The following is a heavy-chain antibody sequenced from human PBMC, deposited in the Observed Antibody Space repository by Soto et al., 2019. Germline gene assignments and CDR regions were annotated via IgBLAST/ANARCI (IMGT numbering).Heavy chain of an antibody. J-gene: IGHJ5*02. CDR1: GFPFGNYW. CDR3: ASARHIGP. Sequence: SGAASGFPFGNYWMSWVRQAPGKGPEWVANRKRDGSERNYVDSVKGRFTISRDNAENSLYLQMNGLRVEDTGVYYCASARHIGPWGQGTLVTVSS. V-gene: IGHV3-7*01. D-gene: IGHD2-21*01. CDR2: RKRDGSER.